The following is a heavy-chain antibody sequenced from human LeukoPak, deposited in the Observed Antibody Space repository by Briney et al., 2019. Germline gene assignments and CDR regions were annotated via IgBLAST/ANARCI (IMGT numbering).Heavy chain of an antibody. J-gene: IGHJ4*02. CDR3: AKDAGATRSFYYFDY. D-gene: IGHD3-10*01. CDR1: GFTFSSYG. Sequence: GGSLRLSCAASGFTFSSYGMSWVRQAPGKGLEWVSAISGSGGSTYYADSVKGRFTISRDNSKNTLYLQMNSLRAEDTAVYYCAKDAGATRSFYYFDYWGQGTLVTVSS. V-gene: IGHV3-23*01. CDR2: ISGSGGST.